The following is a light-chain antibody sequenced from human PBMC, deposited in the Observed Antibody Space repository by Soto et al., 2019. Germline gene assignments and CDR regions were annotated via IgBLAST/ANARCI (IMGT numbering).Light chain of an antibody. CDR2: DAS. J-gene: IGKJ5*01. V-gene: IGKV3-11*01. CDR3: QQLNSYLIT. Sequence: EIVLTQSPATLSFSPGERSTLACRATESVSTYLAWYQQKPGRAPRLLIYDASKRATGIPARFSGSGSGTGFTLTISSLEPEDFATYYCQQLNSYLITFGQGTRLEIK. CDR1: ESVSTY.